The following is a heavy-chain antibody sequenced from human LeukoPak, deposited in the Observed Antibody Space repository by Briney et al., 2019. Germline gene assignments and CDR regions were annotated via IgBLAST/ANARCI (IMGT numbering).Heavy chain of an antibody. CDR2: ITSRGEST. CDR1: GFTFSIYA. J-gene: IGHJ4*02. CDR3: ARDRPNYYGSDGHYYRRDGDY. Sequence: GGSLRLSCAASGFTFSIYAMSWVRQTPGKGLQWVSSITSRGESTWYVDSVKGRFTITRDNSENTLYLQMHSLRAEDTAVYYCARDRPNYYGSDGHYYRRDGDYWGRGTLVSVSS. D-gene: IGHD3-22*01. V-gene: IGHV3-23*01.